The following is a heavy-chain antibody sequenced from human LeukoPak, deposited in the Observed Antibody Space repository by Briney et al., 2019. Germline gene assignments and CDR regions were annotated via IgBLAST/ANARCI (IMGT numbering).Heavy chain of an antibody. V-gene: IGHV4-34*01. J-gene: IGHJ4*02. CDR1: GGSFSGYY. CDR2: INHSGST. CDR3: AKSTGGYCSGVSCSPSPY. D-gene: IGHD2-15*01. Sequence: SETLSLTCAVYGGSFSGYYWSWIRQPPGKGLEWIGEINHSGSTNYNPSLKSRVTISVDTSKDQFSLKLSSVTAADTAVYYCAKSTGGYCSGVSCSPSPYWGQGTLVTVSS.